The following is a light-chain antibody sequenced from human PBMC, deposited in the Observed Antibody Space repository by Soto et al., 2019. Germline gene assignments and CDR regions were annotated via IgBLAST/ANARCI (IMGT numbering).Light chain of an antibody. J-gene: IGKJ1*01. V-gene: IGKV3-20*01. CDR2: GAS. CDR1: QSASRTY. Sequence: SAGERATLSWRASQSASRTYLAWYQPKHGKAPRLLIFGASTRDAGFPDRFSGRGSRTDCTLTSSRLKPEDVVVYDCRQSGKLRGTFGQGTKVEIK. CDR3: RQSGKLRGT.